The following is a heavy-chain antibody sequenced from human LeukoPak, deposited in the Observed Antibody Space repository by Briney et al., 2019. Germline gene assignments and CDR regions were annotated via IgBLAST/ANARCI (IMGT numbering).Heavy chain of an antibody. D-gene: IGHD6-13*01. CDR2: ISYDETNK. CDR3: AKGLGAAGGKFDC. J-gene: IGHJ4*02. CDR1: GFTFSSYA. Sequence: GGSLRLSCAASGFTFSSYAMHWVRQAPGKGLEWVAVISYDETNKYYADSVKGRFTISRDNSKNTLYLQMNSLRVQDTAVYYCAKGLGAAGGKFDCWGQGTLVTVFS. V-gene: IGHV3-30-3*01.